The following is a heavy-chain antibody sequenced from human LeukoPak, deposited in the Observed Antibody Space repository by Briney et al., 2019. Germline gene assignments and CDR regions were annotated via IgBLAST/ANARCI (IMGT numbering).Heavy chain of an antibody. CDR2: IRSKAYGGTT. Sequence: GGSLRLSCTTPGFTFGDYAMSWVRQAPGKGLEWVDFIRSKAYGGTTEYAASVKGRFTISRDDSRRIVYLQMNSLKTEDTAVYYCTREGRGSDAFDYWGQGTLVTVSS. CDR1: GFTFGDYA. D-gene: IGHD3-16*01. CDR3: TREGRGSDAFDY. J-gene: IGHJ4*02. V-gene: IGHV3-49*04.